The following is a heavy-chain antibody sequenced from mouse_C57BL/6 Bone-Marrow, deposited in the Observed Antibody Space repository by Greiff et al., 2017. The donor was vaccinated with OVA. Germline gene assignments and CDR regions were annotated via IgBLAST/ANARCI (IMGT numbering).Heavy chain of an antibody. CDR1: GFSLSTSGMG. Sequence: QVTLKVSGPGILQSSQTLSLTCSFSGFSLSTSGMGVSWIRQPSGKGLEWLAHIYWDDDKRYNPSLKSRLTISKDTSRNQVFLKITSVDTADTATDYCAPPYDSNYVWYFDVWGTGTTVTVSS. CDR2: IYWDDDK. D-gene: IGHD2-5*01. CDR3: APPYDSNYVWYFDV. V-gene: IGHV8-12*01. J-gene: IGHJ1*03.